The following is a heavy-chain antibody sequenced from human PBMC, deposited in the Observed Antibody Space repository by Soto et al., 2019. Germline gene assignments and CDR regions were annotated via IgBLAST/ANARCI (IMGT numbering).Heavy chain of an antibody. CDR2: IYYSGST. D-gene: IGHD2-8*01. CDR3: ARRYAGNFDY. Sequence: QVQLQESGPGLVKPSETLSLTCTVSGGSISSYYWSWIRQPPGKGLEWIGDIYYSGSTNYNPSLKSRVNISVDTSKNQFSLKLSSVTAADTAVYYCARRYAGNFDYWGQGTLVTVSS. J-gene: IGHJ4*02. CDR1: GGSISSYY. V-gene: IGHV4-59*01.